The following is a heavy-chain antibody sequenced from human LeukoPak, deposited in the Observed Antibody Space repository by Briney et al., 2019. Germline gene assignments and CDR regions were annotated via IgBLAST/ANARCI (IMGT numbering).Heavy chain of an antibody. CDR2: ISSSGSTI. J-gene: IGHJ4*02. CDR1: GFTFSSYE. CDR3: AKSGYGQLFDY. D-gene: IGHD5-12*01. Sequence: GGSLRLSCAASGFTFSSYEMNWVRQAPGKGLEWVSYISSSGSTIYYADSVKGRFTISRDNAKNSLYLQMNSLRAEDTAVYYCAKSGYGQLFDYWGQGTLVTVSS. V-gene: IGHV3-48*03.